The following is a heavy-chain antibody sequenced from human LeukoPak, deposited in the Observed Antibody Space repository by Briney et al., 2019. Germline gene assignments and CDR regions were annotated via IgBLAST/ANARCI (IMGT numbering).Heavy chain of an antibody. CDR3: ARDPSRSKYYYDSSGYDPNWFDP. Sequence: ASVKVSCKASGYTFTSYDINWVRQATGQGLEWMGWMNPNSGNTGYAQKFQGRVTMTRDTSISTAYMELSRLRSDDTAVYYCARDPSRSKYYYDSSGYDPNWFDPWGQGTLVTVSS. D-gene: IGHD3-22*01. CDR2: MNPNSGNT. CDR1: GYTFTSYD. J-gene: IGHJ5*02. V-gene: IGHV1-8*01.